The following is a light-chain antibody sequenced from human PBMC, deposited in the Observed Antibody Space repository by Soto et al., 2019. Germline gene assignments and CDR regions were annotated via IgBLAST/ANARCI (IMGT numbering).Light chain of an antibody. V-gene: IGLV3-21*02. Sequence: SYELTQPPSVSVAPGQTARITCGGDTIGSKSVHWYQQKSGQAPVLVVYDDRDRPSGIPERFSGSNSGNPATLTISRVEAGDEADYYCQVWDSSSDHWVFGGGTKVTVL. CDR3: QVWDSSSDHWV. CDR2: DDR. J-gene: IGLJ3*02. CDR1: TIGSKS.